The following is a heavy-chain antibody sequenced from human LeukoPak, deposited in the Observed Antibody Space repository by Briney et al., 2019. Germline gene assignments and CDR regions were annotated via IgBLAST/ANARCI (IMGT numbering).Heavy chain of an antibody. J-gene: IGHJ4*02. CDR1: GYIFTDFF. Sequence: ASVNVSCKASGYIFTDFFIHWVRQAAGQELEGMGWINPYSGGIVYAQKFQDRVIMTRDTSNSTAYMELTRLRCDDTGVYYCETSGREDSSLLAGHWGQGTLVTVSS. CDR2: INPYSGGI. V-gene: IGHV1-2*02. D-gene: IGHD3-22*01. CDR3: ETSGREDSSLLAGH.